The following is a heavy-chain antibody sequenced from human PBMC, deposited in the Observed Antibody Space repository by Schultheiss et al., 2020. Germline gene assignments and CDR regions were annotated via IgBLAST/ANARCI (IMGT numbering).Heavy chain of an antibody. D-gene: IGHD2-15*01. CDR2: IYYSGST. CDR1: GGSISSGDYY. CDR3: ARGGVVVVAAMGAFDI. V-gene: IGHV4-30-4*01. Sequence: LRLSCTVSGGSISSGDYYWSWIRQPPGKGLEWIGYIYYSGSTYYNPSLKSRVTISVDTSKNQFSLKLSSVTAADTAVYYCARGGVVVVAAMGAFDIWGRGTMVTVAS. J-gene: IGHJ3*02.